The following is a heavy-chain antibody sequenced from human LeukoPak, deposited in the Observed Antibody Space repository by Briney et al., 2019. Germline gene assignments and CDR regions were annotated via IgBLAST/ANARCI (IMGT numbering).Heavy chain of an antibody. Sequence: GRSLRLSCAASGFTFTSYGMHWVRQAPGKGLDRVAVISYDGNNEYYADSVKGRFTISRDNSKNTLYLQMNSLRTEDTAVYYCAKDSLVYCSSTSCHKGYFDYWGQGTLVTVSA. V-gene: IGHV3-30*18. CDR3: AKDSLVYCSSTSCHKGYFDY. D-gene: IGHD2-2*01. CDR2: ISYDGNNE. J-gene: IGHJ4*02. CDR1: GFTFTSYG.